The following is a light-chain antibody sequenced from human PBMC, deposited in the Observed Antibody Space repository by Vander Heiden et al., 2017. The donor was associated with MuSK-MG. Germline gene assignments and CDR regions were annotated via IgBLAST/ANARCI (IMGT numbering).Light chain of an antibody. J-gene: IGKJ4*01. CDR3: QQRSNWLT. V-gene: IGKV3-11*01. CDR2: DAS. CDR1: QSVSSY. Sequence: EIVLTQSPATLSSSPGETSTLSCTAIQSVSSYLAWYQQKPGQAPRLLIYDASNRASGIPGRFSGSGSGTDFTLTISSREPEDFAVYYWQQRSNWLTFGGGTKLEIK.